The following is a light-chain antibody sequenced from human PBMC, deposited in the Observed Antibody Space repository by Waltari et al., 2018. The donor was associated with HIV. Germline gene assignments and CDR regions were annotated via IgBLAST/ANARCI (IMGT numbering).Light chain of an antibody. CDR3: LSADSSGTYV. J-gene: IGLJ1*01. CDR2: KNT. Sequence: SSELTQPPSVSVSPGHTAIITCSGAASPQTYTPWFHQKAGQAPIVVIHKNTERPSGIPERFSASRSGTTVTLTITGVQTDDEADYYCLSADSSGTYVFGPGTTVTVL. CDR1: ASPQTY. V-gene: IGLV3-25*03.